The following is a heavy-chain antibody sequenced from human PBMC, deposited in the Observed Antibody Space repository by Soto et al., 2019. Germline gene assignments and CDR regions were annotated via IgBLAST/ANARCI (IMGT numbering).Heavy chain of an antibody. J-gene: IGHJ4*02. D-gene: IGHD3-3*01. Sequence: SETLSLTCNVSAGSISSGSYYWGWIRQPPGKGLEWIGSIYYSGSTYYNPSLRNRVTMSVDASKNQFSLKLSSVTAADTAVYYCARHGPSAQQGVLETWGQGTMVTGS. CDR3: ARHGPSAQQGVLET. CDR2: IYYSGST. V-gene: IGHV4-39*01. CDR1: AGSISSGSYY.